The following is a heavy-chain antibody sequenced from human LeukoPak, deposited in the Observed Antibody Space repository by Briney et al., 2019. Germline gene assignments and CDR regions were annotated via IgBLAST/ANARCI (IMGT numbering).Heavy chain of an antibody. J-gene: IGHJ6*04. V-gene: IGHV3-48*03. CDR2: ISSSGSTI. D-gene: IGHD3-10*02. Sequence: GGSLRLSCSASEFNLNTYNMNWIRQAPGKGLEWVSYISSSGSTIYYADSVKGRFTISRDNARNSLYLQMNSLRAEDTAVYYCAELGITMIGGVWGKGTTVTISS. CDR1: EFNLNTYN. CDR3: AELGITMIGGV.